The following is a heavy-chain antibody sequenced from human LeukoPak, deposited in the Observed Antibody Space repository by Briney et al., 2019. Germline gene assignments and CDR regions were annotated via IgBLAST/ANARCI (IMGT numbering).Heavy chain of an antibody. CDR2: INPSGGST. CDR1: GYTFISYY. J-gene: IGHJ4*02. D-gene: IGHD6-13*01. Sequence: ASVKVSCKASGYTFISYYIHWVRQAPGQGLEWMGIINPSGGSTTYAQKFQGRVTMTRDTSTSTVYMELSSLRSEDTAMYYCARTAGKRFDYWGQGTLVTVSS. CDR3: ARTAGKRFDY. V-gene: IGHV1-46*01.